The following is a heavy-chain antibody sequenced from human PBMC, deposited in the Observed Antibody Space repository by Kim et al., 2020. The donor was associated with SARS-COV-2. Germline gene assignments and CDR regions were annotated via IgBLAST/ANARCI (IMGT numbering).Heavy chain of an antibody. CDR2: IIPIFGTA. J-gene: IGHJ4*02. Sequence: SVKVSCKASGGTFSSYAISWVRQAPGQGLEWMGGIIPIFGTANYAQKFQGRVTITADESTSTAYMELSSLRSEDTAVYYCASAPEGGSGYYWGGFDYWGQGTLVTVSS. CDR1: GGTFSSYA. V-gene: IGHV1-69*13. CDR3: ASAPEGGSGYYWGGFDY. D-gene: IGHD3-22*01.